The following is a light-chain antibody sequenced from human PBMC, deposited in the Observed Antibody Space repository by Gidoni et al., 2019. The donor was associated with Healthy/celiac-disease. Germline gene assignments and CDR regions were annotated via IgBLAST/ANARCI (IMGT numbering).Light chain of an antibody. CDR1: SSDVGGYNY. V-gene: IGLV2-14*01. CDR3: SSYTSSNTVI. CDR2: EVS. J-gene: IGLJ2*01. Sequence: QSALTQPASMSGSPDQSITTSCTGTSSDVGGYNYVSWYQQHPGKAPKLMIFEVSNRPSGVSNRFSGSKSGNTASLTISGLQAEDEADYYCSSYTSSNTVIFGGGTKLTVL.